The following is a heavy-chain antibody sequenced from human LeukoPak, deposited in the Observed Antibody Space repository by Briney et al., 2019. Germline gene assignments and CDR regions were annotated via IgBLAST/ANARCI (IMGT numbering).Heavy chain of an antibody. CDR3: ARDYGDYPGAKAYNWFDP. J-gene: IGHJ5*02. D-gene: IGHD4-17*01. Sequence: GRSLRLSCAASGFTFSSYAMHWVRQAPGKGLEWVAVISYDGSNKYYADSVKGRFTISRDNSKNTLYLQMNSLRAEDAVVYYCARDYGDYPGAKAYNWFDPWGQGTLVTVSS. V-gene: IGHV3-30*01. CDR2: ISYDGSNK. CDR1: GFTFSSYA.